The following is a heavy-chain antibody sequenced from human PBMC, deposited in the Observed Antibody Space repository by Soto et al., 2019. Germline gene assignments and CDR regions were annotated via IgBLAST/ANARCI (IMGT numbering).Heavy chain of an antibody. CDR1: GFTFSSYA. CDR3: AKEPIVVVPAAMRDLDYFDY. CDR2: ISGSGGST. J-gene: IGHJ4*02. V-gene: IGHV3-23*01. Sequence: GGSLRLSCAASGFTFSSYAMSWVRQAPGKGLEWVSAISGSGGSTYYADSVKGRFTISRDNSKNTLYLQMNSLRAEDTAVYYCAKEPIVVVPAAMRDLDYFDYWGQGTPVIFSS. D-gene: IGHD2-2*01.